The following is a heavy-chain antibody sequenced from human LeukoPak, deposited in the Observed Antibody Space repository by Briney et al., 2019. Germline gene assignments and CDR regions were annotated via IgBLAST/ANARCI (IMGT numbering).Heavy chain of an antibody. J-gene: IGHJ3*02. CDR2: ISAYNANT. V-gene: IGHV1-18*01. CDR1: GYTFTSYG. Sequence: ASVKVSCKASGYTFTSYGISWVRQAPGQGLEWMGWISAYNANTKYAQKLQGRVTMTKDTSTSTAYMELRSLRSDDTAVYYCARVLTRDAFDIWGQGTMVTVSS. CDR3: ARVLTRDAFDI.